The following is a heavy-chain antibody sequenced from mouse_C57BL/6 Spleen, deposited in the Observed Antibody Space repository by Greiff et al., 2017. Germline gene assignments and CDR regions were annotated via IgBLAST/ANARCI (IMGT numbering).Heavy chain of an antibody. V-gene: IGHV5-17*01. Sequence: EVQLVESGGGLVQPGGSLKLSCAASGFTFSDYGMAWVRQAPRKGPEWVAFISNGSSTIYYADTVKGRFTISRENAKNTLFLQMTSLRSEDTAMYYCARRNYYGSSWGYFDVWGTGTTVTVSS. D-gene: IGHD1-1*01. CDR3: ARRNYYGSSWGYFDV. CDR2: ISNGSSTI. CDR1: GFTFSDYG. J-gene: IGHJ1*03.